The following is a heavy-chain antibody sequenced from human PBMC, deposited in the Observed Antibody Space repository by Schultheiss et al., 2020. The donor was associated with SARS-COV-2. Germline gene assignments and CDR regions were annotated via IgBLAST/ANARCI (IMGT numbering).Heavy chain of an antibody. Sequence: GGSLRLSCAASGFTFSSYGMHWVRQAPGKGLEWVAFIRYDGSNKYYADSVKGRFTISRDNSKNTLYLQMNSLRAEDTAVYYCAKDKVAILLYYGMDVWGQGTTVTVSS. V-gene: IGHV3-30*02. CDR1: GFTFSSYG. J-gene: IGHJ6*02. CDR3: AKDKVAILLYYGMDV. CDR2: IRYDGSNK. D-gene: IGHD2-15*01.